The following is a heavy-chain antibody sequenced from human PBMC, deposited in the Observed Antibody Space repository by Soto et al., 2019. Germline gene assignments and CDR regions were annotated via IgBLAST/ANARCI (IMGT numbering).Heavy chain of an antibody. D-gene: IGHD2-2*01. V-gene: IGHV1-46*03. CDR1: GYTFTSYY. J-gene: IGHJ5*02. CDR2: INPSGGST. CDR3: ASLGGYCSSTSCPSENWFDP. Sequence: ASVKVSRKASGYTFTSYYMHWVRQAPGQGLEWMGIINPSGGSTSYAQKFQGRVTMTRDTSTSTVYMELSSLRSEDTAVYYCASLGGYCSSTSCPSENWFDPWGQGTLVTVSS.